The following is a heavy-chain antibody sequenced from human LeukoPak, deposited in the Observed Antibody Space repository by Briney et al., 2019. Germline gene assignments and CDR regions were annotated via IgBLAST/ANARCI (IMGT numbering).Heavy chain of an antibody. Sequence: GGSLRLSCVASGFTFSSYWTTWVRQAPGKGLEWVANIRGDGSRTYYVDSAKGRFTISRDNAKNSLFLQLDALRADDTAVYYCARDGNFDNWGQGTMVTVSP. J-gene: IGHJ3*02. V-gene: IGHV3-7*01. CDR2: IRGDGSRT. D-gene: IGHD1-26*01. CDR3: ARDGNFDN. CDR1: GFTFSSYW.